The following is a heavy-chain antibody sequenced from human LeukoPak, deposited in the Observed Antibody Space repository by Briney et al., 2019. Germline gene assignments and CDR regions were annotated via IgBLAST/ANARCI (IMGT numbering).Heavy chain of an antibody. J-gene: IGHJ4*02. V-gene: IGHV1-8*01. CDR2: MNPNSGNT. Sequence: ASVKVSRKASGYTFTSYDINWVRQATGQGLEWMGWMNPNSGNTGYAQKFQGRVTMTRNTSISTAYMELSSLRSEDTAVYYCARGRSVKRILNYWGQGTLVTVSS. D-gene: IGHD3-16*01. CDR1: GYTFTSYD. CDR3: ARGRSVKRILNY.